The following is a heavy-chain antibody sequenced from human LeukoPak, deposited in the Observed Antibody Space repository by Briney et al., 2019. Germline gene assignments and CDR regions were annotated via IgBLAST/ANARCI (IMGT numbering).Heavy chain of an antibody. D-gene: IGHD5-24*01. Sequence: SETLSLTCAVYGGSFSGYYWSWIRQPPGKGLEWIGEINHSGSTNYNPSLKSRVTISVGTSKNQLSLKLTSVTAADTAMYYCASVELATTKFEYWGQGILVTVSS. CDR2: INHSGST. J-gene: IGHJ4*02. V-gene: IGHV4-34*01. CDR3: ASVELATTKFEY. CDR1: GGSFSGYY.